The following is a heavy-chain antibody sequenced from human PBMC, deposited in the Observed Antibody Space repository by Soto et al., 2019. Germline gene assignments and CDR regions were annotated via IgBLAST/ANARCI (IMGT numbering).Heavy chain of an antibody. J-gene: IGHJ5*02. CDR2: INSGGTT. V-gene: IGHV4-4*07. CDR3: AREGSGGSNWFDP. Sequence: QVQLQESGPGLVKPSEPLSLTCTVSGDSISNYWSWIRQSAGKGLEWIGRINSGGTTNYNPSFKSRVSMSVDKSKNQVSLKLNSVTAAVTAVYYCAREGSGGSNWFDPWGQGTLVTVSS. D-gene: IGHD1-26*01. CDR1: GDSISNY.